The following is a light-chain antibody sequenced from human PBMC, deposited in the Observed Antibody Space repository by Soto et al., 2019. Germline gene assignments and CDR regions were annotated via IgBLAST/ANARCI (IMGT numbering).Light chain of an antibody. V-gene: IGLV2-14*03. Sequence: QSVLTQPASVSGSPGQSITISCTGTSSDVGGCNYVSWYQQHTGKAPKLMIYDVTNRPSGLSNRFSGSKSGNTASLTISGLQAEDEDDYYCSSCTSSNTHGVFGGGTKVPVL. CDR1: SSDVGGCNY. J-gene: IGLJ2*01. CDR3: SSCTSSNTHGV. CDR2: DVT.